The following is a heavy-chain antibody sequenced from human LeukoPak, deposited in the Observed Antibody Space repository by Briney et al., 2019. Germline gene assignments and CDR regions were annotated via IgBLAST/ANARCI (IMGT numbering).Heavy chain of an antibody. CDR3: TTLLWCGELLVLSPFDY. CDR2: ISSSGSTI. Sequence: PGGSLRLSCAASGFTFSSYEMNWVRQAPGKGLEGVSYISSSGSTIYYADSVKGRFTISRYIAKNSLELQLSSLRAEDTDVYYCTTLLWCGELLVLSPFDYWGQGTLVTVSS. CDR1: GFTFSSYE. V-gene: IGHV3-48*03. D-gene: IGHD3-10*01. J-gene: IGHJ4*02.